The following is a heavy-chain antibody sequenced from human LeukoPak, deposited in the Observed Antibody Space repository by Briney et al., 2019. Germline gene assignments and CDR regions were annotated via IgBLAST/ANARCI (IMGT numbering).Heavy chain of an antibody. J-gene: IGHJ4*02. CDR2: IKSKTDGGTT. Sequence: GGSLRLSCAASGFTFSNAWMSWVRQAPGKGLEWVGRIKSKTDGGTTDYAAPVKGRFTISRDDSKNTLYLQMNSLKTEDTAVYYCTTGTYSSSWSFRYWGQGTLVTVSS. V-gene: IGHV3-15*01. D-gene: IGHD6-13*01. CDR3: TTGTYSSSWSFRY. CDR1: GFTFSNAW.